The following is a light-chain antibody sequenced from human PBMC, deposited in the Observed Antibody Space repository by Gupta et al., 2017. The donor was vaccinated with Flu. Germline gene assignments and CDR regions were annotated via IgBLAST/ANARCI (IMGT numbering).Light chain of an antibody. V-gene: IGKV1-5*03. Sequence: DIQMTQSPSTLSASVGDRVTLTCRASQSISSWLAWYQQKPGEAPNLLIYKASTLQSGVPSRFSGSGSGTEFTLTISSLQPDDFATYYCQQDNSYSRTFGQGTKVEIK. CDR3: QQDNSYSRT. CDR1: QSISSW. CDR2: KAS. J-gene: IGKJ1*01.